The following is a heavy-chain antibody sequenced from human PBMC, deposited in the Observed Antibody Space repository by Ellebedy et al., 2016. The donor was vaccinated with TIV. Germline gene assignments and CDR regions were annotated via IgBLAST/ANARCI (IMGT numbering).Heavy chain of an antibody. D-gene: IGHD3-10*01. V-gene: IGHV3-23*01. J-gene: IGHJ4*02. CDR3: AKVWFGEGFFDY. CDR1: GFTFSTYA. Sequence: GGSLRLSXAASGFTFSTYAMSWVRQAPGKGPEWVSAISTSGGSTYYADSVKGRFTISRDNSKNTLYLQMNSLRAEDTAVYYCAKVWFGEGFFDYWGQGTLVTVSS. CDR2: ISTSGGST.